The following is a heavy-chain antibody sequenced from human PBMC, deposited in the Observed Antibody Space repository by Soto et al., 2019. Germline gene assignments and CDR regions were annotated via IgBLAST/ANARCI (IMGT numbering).Heavy chain of an antibody. D-gene: IGHD3-22*01. Sequence: GGSLRLSCAASGFTFSSYAMHWVRQAPGKGLEWVAVISYDGSNKYYADSVKGRFTISRDNSKNTLYLQMNSLRAEDTAVYYCAIPKNYDSSGYLFDYWDQGTLVTVSS. V-gene: IGHV3-30-3*01. J-gene: IGHJ4*02. CDR3: AIPKNYDSSGYLFDY. CDR1: GFTFSSYA. CDR2: ISYDGSNK.